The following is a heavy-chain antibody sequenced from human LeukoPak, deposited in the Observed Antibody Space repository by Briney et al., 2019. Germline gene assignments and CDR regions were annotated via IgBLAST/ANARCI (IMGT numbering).Heavy chain of an antibody. J-gene: IGHJ4*02. CDR1: GFTFSSYS. CDR2: ISSSSSYI. Sequence: AGGSLRLSCAASGFTFSSYSMNWVRQAPGKGLEWVSSISSSSSYIYYADSVKGRFTISRDNAKNSLYLQMNSLRAEDTAVYYCARGIAVAGAKGIDYWGQGTLVTVSS. CDR3: ARGIAVAGAKGIDY. V-gene: IGHV3-21*01. D-gene: IGHD6-19*01.